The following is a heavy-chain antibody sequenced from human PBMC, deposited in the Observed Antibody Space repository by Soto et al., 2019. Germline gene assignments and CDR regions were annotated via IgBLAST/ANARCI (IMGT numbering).Heavy chain of an antibody. V-gene: IGHV1-3*01. CDR2: INAGSGNT. CDR3: ANDIIVIPGAKGLDY. D-gene: IGHD2-2*01. CDR1: GYTSTNYG. Sequence: QVQLVQSGTEVMKPGASVKVSCKASGYTSTNYGMHWVRQAPGQRLEWMGWINAGSGNTKYSQKFQGRITITRDTSASTVYMELSSLRSEDTAVYYCANDIIVIPGAKGLDYWRQGALVTVSS. J-gene: IGHJ4*02.